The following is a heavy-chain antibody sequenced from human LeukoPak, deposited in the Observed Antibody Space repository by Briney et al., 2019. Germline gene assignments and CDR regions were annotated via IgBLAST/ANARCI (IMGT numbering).Heavy chain of an antibody. J-gene: IGHJ4*02. Sequence: PGGSLRLSCAASGFTFSTYAMNWVRQAPGKGLELVSIISGNGGSTYYADSVKGRFTISRDNSKNTLYLQMNSLRAEGTAVYYCAKGIAVAGLYYFDYWGQGTLVTVSS. CDR2: ISGNGGST. CDR3: AKGIAVAGLYYFDY. V-gene: IGHV3-23*01. D-gene: IGHD6-19*01. CDR1: GFTFSTYA.